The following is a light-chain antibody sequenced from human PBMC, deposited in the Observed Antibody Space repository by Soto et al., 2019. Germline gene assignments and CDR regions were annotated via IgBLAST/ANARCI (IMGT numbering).Light chain of an antibody. J-gene: IGLJ2*01. CDR2: EVH. Sequence: QSVLTQPPSVSGSPGQSVTISCIGTSSDVGTYDRVSWYQAPPGTAPKLIIYEVHYRPSGVPDRFSGSKSGNTASLTISGLQAEDEADYYCRSYAASTTVLFGGGTKLTVL. CDR1: SSDVGTYDR. CDR3: RSYAASTTVL. V-gene: IGLV2-18*02.